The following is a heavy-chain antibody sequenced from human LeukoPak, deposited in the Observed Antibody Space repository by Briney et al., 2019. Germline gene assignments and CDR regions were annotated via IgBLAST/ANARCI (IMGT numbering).Heavy chain of an antibody. CDR3: ARGGIYSSSWYSDYYGMDV. CDR1: GGTFSSYA. D-gene: IGHD6-13*01. CDR2: IIPILGIA. Sequence: SVKVSCKASGGTFSSYAISWVRQAPGQGLEWMGRIIPILGIANYAQKFQGRVTITADKSTSTAYMELSSLRSEDTAVYYCARGGIYSSSWYSDYYGMDVWGQGTTVTVSS. J-gene: IGHJ6*02. V-gene: IGHV1-69*04.